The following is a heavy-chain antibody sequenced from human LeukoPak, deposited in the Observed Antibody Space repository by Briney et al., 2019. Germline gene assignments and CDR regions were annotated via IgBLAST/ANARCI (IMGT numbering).Heavy chain of an antibody. V-gene: IGHV3-20*04. CDR1: GFTFDDYG. Sequence: RPGRSMRLSCAASGFTFDDYGMSWVRQAPGKGLGWVSSINWNGGSTGYADSVKGRFTISRDNAKNSLYLEMKSLRAEDTAVYYCAREPTPHSGDADYWGQGTLVTVSS. CDR3: AREPTPHSGDADY. CDR2: INWNGGST. D-gene: IGHD1-26*01. J-gene: IGHJ4*02.